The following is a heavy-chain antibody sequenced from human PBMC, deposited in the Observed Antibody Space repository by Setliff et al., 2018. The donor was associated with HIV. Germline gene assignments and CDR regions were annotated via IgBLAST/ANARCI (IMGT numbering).Heavy chain of an antibody. CDR1: GGTFTKYG. D-gene: IGHD5-12*01. CDR2: ITPMYGTT. Sequence: ASVKVSCKTSGGTFTKYGTHWVRQAPGQGLEWMGGITPMYGTTDYAQKFQGRVTITADESTTTAYMELSSLRSEDTAVYYCARDLREYPGYAYEGFDSWGQGTLVTVSS. J-gene: IGHJ4*02. CDR3: ARDLREYPGYAYEGFDS. V-gene: IGHV1-69*13.